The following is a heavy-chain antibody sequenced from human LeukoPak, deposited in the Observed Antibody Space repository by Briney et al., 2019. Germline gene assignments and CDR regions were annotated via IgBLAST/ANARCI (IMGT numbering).Heavy chain of an antibody. D-gene: IGHD6-6*01. CDR3: ARDNFSTSNRFDP. V-gene: IGHV4-59*01. CDR2: IYYSGHT. J-gene: IGHJ5*02. Sequence: SETLSLTCTVSGGSISSYYWSWIRQPPGKGLEWIGHIYYSGHTNYNPSLRGRVTISVDTSKNQFSLKLTSVTAADTAVYYCARDNFSTSNRFDPWGQGTLVTVSS. CDR1: GGSISSYY.